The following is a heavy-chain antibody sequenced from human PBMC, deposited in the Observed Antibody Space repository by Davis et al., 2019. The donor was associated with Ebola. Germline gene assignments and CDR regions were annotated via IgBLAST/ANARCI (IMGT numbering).Heavy chain of an antibody. Sequence: SQTLSLPCAVYGGSFSGYYWSWTRQPPGKGLEWIGEINHSGSTNYNPSLKSRVTISVDTSKNQFPLKLSSVTAADTAVYYCARVQRWLQLVYYGMDVWGQGTTVTVSS. V-gene: IGHV4-34*01. D-gene: IGHD5-24*01. CDR2: INHSGST. J-gene: IGHJ6*02. CDR1: GGSFSGYY. CDR3: ARVQRWLQLVYYGMDV.